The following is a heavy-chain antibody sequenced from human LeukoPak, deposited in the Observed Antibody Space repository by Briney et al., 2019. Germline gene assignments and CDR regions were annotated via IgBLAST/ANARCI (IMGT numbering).Heavy chain of an antibody. CDR1: GYTFTNNY. Sequence: ASVKVSCKAFGYTFTNNYMHWVRHAPGQGPEWMVVISPSGGSTTYAQKFQGRVTLTRDMSTSTDYLELSSLRSEDTAVYYCARDNSVRDEAWWFNPWGQGTLVTVSS. CDR2: ISPSGGST. D-gene: IGHD5-24*01. J-gene: IGHJ5*02. CDR3: ARDNSVRDEAWWFNP. V-gene: IGHV1-46*01.